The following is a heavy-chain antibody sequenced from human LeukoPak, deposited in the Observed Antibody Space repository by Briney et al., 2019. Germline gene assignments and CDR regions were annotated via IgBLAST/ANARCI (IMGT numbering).Heavy chain of an antibody. V-gene: IGHV3-7*01. CDR2: IKEDGSEK. D-gene: IGHD4-17*01. CDR1: GFTFSSYW. J-gene: IGHJ4*02. CDR3: ARDSPPFDYGDSLDY. Sequence: GGSLRLSCAASGFTFSSYWMSWVRQAPGKGLEWVANIKEDGSEKYYVDSVKGRFTISRDNAKNSLYLQMNSLRAEDTAVYYCARDSPPFDYGDSLDYWGQGTLVTVSS.